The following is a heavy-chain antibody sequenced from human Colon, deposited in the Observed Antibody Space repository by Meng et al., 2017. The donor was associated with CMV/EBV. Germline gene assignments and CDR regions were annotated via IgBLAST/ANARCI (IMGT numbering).Heavy chain of an antibody. J-gene: IGHJ2*01. CDR1: GDSISVRSYY. CDR3: ARMALHWYFDL. Sequence: QVNLQEPGPGLVNPAETLSLTCTVSGDSISVRSYYWGWIRQPPGKGLEWIASIYYTGNDYHNPSLKSRVTISIDTSNNQFSLRLTSVTAADTAVYYCARMALHWYFDLWGRGTLVTVSS. CDR2: IYYTGND. V-gene: IGHV4-39*07. D-gene: IGHD5-24*01.